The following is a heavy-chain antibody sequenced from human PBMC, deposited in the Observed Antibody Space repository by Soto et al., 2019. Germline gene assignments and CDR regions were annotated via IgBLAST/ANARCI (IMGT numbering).Heavy chain of an antibody. CDR1: GYTFTDYG. D-gene: IGHD1-26*01. Sequence: QVQLVQSGAEVKKPGASVRVSCKSSGYTFTDYGITWVRQAPGQGLEWIGWIKTYKGNINYAQRLQGRVTMTTDTPTSTAYMELRSLTSDRTAVYYCARERGGYKHFHYWGQGAVVSGSS. V-gene: IGHV1-18*01. CDR3: ARERGGYKHFHY. J-gene: IGHJ4*02. CDR2: IKTYKGNI.